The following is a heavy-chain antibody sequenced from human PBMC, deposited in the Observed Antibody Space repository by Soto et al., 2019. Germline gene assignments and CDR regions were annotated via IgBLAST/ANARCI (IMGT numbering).Heavy chain of an antibody. Sequence: EVQLVESGGGLVQPGGSLRLSCAASGFSFSSYGMNWVRQAPGKGLEWVSYISDTSSTKYYADSVKGRFTISRDNAKNSLCLQMNSLRAEDTAVYYCARVGRSWFDPWGQGTLVTVSS. J-gene: IGHJ5*02. V-gene: IGHV3-48*01. CDR1: GFSFSSYG. CDR2: ISDTSSTK. CDR3: ARVGRSWFDP.